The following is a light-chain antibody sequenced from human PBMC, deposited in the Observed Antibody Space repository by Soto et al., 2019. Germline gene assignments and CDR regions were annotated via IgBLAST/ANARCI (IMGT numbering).Light chain of an antibody. Sequence: EILLTQSPATLSLSPGERATLSCTASQSVGSYLVWYQQSPGQAPRLLIYDASSRATGIPARFSGSGSGTDFTLTISSLEAEDFAVYYCQQRSSWPTVGGRPKVGIK. CDR1: QSVGSY. V-gene: IGKV3-11*01. J-gene: IGKJ4*02. CDR3: QQRSSWPT. CDR2: DAS.